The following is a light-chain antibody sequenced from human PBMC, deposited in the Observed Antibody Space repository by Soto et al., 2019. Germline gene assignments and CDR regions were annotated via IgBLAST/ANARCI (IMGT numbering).Light chain of an antibody. Sequence: QSVLTQPASVSGSPGQSITISCTGTNSDVGDYPYVSWYQQHPGKVPKLIIYEVTNRPSGVTSRFSGSKSENTASLTISGLQAEDEADYYCSSYSATITLVFGSGTKVTVL. V-gene: IGLV2-14*01. CDR3: SSYSATITLV. CDR2: EVT. CDR1: NSDVGDYPY. J-gene: IGLJ1*01.